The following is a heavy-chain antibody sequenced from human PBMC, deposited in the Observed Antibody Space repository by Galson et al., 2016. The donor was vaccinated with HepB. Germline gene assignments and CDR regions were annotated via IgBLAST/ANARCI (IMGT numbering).Heavy chain of an antibody. CDR3: YTFDRKFLGDNRSY. V-gene: IGHV3-15*01. CDR2: IKSKTDGGTT. Sequence: SLRLSCAASGFTFSNVWMNWVRQAPGKGLEWVGRIKSKTDGGTTDYAAPVKGRFTVSRDDPKNTLYLQMNSLETEDTAVYYCYTFDRKFLGDNRSYWGQGTLVTVSS. CDR1: GFTFSNVW. J-gene: IGHJ4*02. D-gene: IGHD3-10*01.